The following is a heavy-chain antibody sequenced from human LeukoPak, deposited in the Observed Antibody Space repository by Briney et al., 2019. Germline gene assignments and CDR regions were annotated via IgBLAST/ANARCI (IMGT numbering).Heavy chain of an antibody. CDR3: ASRIVATIKGAFDI. CDR1: GGSISSSTYY. Sequence: SETLSLTCTVSGGSISSSTYYWGWIRQPPGKGLEWIGSIYYSGSTYYNPSLRSRVTISADTSKNQFSLRLSSVTAADTAVYYCASRIVATIKGAFDIWGQGTMVTVSS. CDR2: IYYSGST. D-gene: IGHD5-12*01. J-gene: IGHJ3*02. V-gene: IGHV4-39*07.